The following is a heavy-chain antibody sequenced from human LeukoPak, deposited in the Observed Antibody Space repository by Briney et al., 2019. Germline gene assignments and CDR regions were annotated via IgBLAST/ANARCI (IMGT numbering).Heavy chain of an antibody. CDR3: ARENVEMATPMALFDY. V-gene: IGHV3-30*02. J-gene: IGHJ4*02. CDR2: IRYDGSNK. Sequence: GGSLRLSCAASGFTFSSYGMHWVRQAPGKGLEWVAFIRYDGSNKYYTDSVKGRFTISRDNSKNTLYLQMNSLRAEDTAVYYCARENVEMATPMALFDYWGQGTLVTVSS. CDR1: GFTFSSYG. D-gene: IGHD5-24*01.